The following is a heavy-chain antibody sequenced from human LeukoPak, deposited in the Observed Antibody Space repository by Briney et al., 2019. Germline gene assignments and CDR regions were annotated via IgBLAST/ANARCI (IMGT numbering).Heavy chain of an antibody. Sequence: SETLSLTCTVSGGSISSSSYYWGWIRQPPGQGLEWMGSFYSSGSTYYNPSLKSRVTISGDTSKNQFSLNLSSVTAADTAVYYCARRSGSWYYFDYWGQGTLVTVSS. CDR2: FYSSGST. J-gene: IGHJ4*02. CDR1: GGSISSSSYY. CDR3: ARRSGSWYYFDY. D-gene: IGHD6-13*01. V-gene: IGHV4-39*01.